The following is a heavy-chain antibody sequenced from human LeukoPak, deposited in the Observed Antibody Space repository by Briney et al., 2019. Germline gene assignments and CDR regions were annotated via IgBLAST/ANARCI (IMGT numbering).Heavy chain of an antibody. Sequence: GGSLRLSCAASGFTFSSYAMHWVRQAPGKGLEWVAVISYDGSNKYYADSVKGRFTISRDNSKNTLYLQMDSLRAEDTAVYYCASASYYGSGSLYIYPFDYWGQGTLVTVSS. CDR3: ASASYYGSGSLYIYPFDY. CDR1: GFTFSSYA. J-gene: IGHJ4*02. CDR2: ISYDGSNK. V-gene: IGHV3-30-3*01. D-gene: IGHD3-10*01.